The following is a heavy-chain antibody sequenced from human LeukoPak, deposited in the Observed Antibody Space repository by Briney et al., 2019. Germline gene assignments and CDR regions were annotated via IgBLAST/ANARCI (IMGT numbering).Heavy chain of an antibody. Sequence: GGSLRLSCAASGFTFRHYAMGWVRQAPGEGLEWISAISAGGYTYYADSVKGRFTISRDNSKSTLDLQMNSLIVADTAVYFCTNGSAAGRPYYFDFWGQGTLVTLSS. D-gene: IGHD6-6*01. CDR3: TNGSAAGRPYYFDF. V-gene: IGHV3-23*01. CDR2: ISAGGYT. J-gene: IGHJ4*02. CDR1: GFTFRHYA.